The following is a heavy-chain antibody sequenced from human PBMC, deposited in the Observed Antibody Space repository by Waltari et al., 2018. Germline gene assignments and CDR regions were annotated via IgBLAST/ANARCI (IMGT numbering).Heavy chain of an antibody. CDR1: GYTFTDYY. Sequence: EVQLLQSGTELKKPGTTVKISCQVSGYTFTDYYINWVQQAPGKGPHWMGIVDPEDGETIYAEKFQGRVTFTADKSTGTAYMQMSSLRYEDTAVYYCATDQGSGISPFDSWGQGTLVTVSS. CDR2: VDPEDGET. D-gene: IGHD1-26*01. J-gene: IGHJ4*02. V-gene: IGHV1-69-2*01. CDR3: ATDQGSGISPFDS.